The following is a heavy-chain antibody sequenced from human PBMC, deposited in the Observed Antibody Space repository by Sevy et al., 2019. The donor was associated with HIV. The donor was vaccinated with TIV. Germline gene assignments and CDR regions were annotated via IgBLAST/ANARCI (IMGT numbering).Heavy chain of an antibody. CDR1: GGSISSSNW. CDR2: IYRSGST. CDR3: ARCVVAVTYFDC. V-gene: IGHV4-4*02. Sequence: SETLSLTCAVSGGSISSSNWWSWVRQPPGKGLEWIGEIYRSGSTNYNSSLKSRVTISVDKSKNQFSLKLSSVTAADTAVYYCARCVVAVTYFDCWGQGTLVTVSS. J-gene: IGHJ4*02. D-gene: IGHD2-21*01.